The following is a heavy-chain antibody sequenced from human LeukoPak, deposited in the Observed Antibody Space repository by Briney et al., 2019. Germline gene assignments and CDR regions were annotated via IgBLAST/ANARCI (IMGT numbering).Heavy chain of an antibody. V-gene: IGHV1-46*01. CDR3: ARAYSPTSWGLAAADYYYMDV. CDR2: INPSGGST. J-gene: IGHJ6*03. D-gene: IGHD6-13*01. CDR1: GYTFTSYY. Sequence: GASVKVSCKASGYTFTSYYMHWVRQAPGQGLEWMGIINPSGGSTSYAQKFQGRVTMTRDTSISTAYMELNRLTSDDTAVYYCARAYSPTSWGLAAADYYYMDVWGKGTTVTVSS.